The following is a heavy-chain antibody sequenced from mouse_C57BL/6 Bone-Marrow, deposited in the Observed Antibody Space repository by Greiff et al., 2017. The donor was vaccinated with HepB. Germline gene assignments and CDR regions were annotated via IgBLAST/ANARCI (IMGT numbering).Heavy chain of an antibody. J-gene: IGHJ2*01. Sequence: QVHLKQSGPELVKPGASVKISCKASGYAFSSSWMNWVKQRPGKGLEWIGRIYPGDGDTNYNGKFKGKATLTADKSSSTAYMQLSSLTSEDSAVYFCARKGLLDYWGQGTTLTVSS. V-gene: IGHV1-82*01. CDR3: ARKGLLDY. CDR2: IYPGDGDT. CDR1: GYAFSSSW. D-gene: IGHD2-10*01.